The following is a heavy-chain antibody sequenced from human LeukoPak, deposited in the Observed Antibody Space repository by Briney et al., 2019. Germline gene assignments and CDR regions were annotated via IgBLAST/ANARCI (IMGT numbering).Heavy chain of an antibody. CDR2: ISGSGGST. Sequence: GGSLRLSCAASGFTFSSYAMSWVRQAPGKGLEWVSAISGSGGSTYYADSVKGRFTISRDNSKNTLYLQMNSLRAEDTAVYYCARPDSYGPYYFDYWGQGTLVTVSS. CDR3: ARPDSYGPYYFDY. V-gene: IGHV3-23*01. D-gene: IGHD5-18*01. CDR1: GFTFSSYA. J-gene: IGHJ4*02.